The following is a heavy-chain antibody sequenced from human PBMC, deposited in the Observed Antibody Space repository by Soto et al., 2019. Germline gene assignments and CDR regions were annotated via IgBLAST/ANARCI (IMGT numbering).Heavy chain of an antibody. D-gene: IGHD5-12*01. CDR2: IYYSGST. V-gene: IGHV4-59*08. CDR3: ARHDDIVATNGFDY. J-gene: IGHJ4*02. CDR1: GGSISSYY. Sequence: PSETLSLTCTVSGGSISSYYWSWIRQPPGKGLEWIGYIYYSGSTNYNPSLKSRVTISVDTSKNQFSLKLSSVTAADTAVHYCARHDDIVATNGFDYWGQGTLVTVSS.